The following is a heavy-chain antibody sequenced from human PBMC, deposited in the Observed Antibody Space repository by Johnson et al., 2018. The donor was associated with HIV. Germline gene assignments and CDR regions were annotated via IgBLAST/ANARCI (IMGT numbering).Heavy chain of an antibody. J-gene: IGHJ3*02. CDR1: GFTFDDYG. V-gene: IGHV3-20*04. D-gene: IGHD6-19*01. CDR2: INWNGGST. Sequence: VQLVESGGGVVRPGGSLRLSCAASGFTFDDYGMSWVRQAPGKGLEWVSGINWNGGSTYYADSVKGRFTISRDNSKNTLYLQMNSLRAEDTAVYYCAREDPISSGWYIGAFDIWGQGTMVTVSS. CDR3: AREDPISSGWYIGAFDI.